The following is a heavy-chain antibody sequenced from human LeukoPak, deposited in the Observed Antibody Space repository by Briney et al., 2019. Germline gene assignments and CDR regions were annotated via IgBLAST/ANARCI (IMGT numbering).Heavy chain of an antibody. V-gene: IGHV1-2*02. CDR1: GYTFTGYY. D-gene: IGHD6-13*01. CDR3: ARVGAAAGTYFDY. CDR2: IKPNSGGT. J-gene: IGHJ4*02. Sequence: ASVKVSCKASGYTFTGYYMHWVRQAPGQGLEWMGWIKPNSGGTNYAQKFQGRVTMTRDTSISTAYMELSRLRSDDTAVYYCARVGAAAGTYFDYWGQGTLVTVSS.